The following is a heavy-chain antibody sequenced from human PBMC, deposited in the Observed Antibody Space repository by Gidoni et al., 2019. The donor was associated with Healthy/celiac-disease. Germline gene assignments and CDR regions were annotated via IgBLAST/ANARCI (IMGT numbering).Heavy chain of an antibody. J-gene: IGHJ3*02. D-gene: IGHD5-12*01. CDR1: GFTVSSHY. CDR3: ARSGLAAYIAFDI. V-gene: IGHV3-53*01. CDR2: IYSGGST. Sequence: EVQLVESGGGLIQPGGSLRLSCAAAGFTVSSHYMSWVRQAPGTGLEWVSVIYSGGSTYYADSVKGRFTISRDNSKNTLYLQMNSLRAEDTAVYYCARSGLAAYIAFDIWGQGTMVTVSS.